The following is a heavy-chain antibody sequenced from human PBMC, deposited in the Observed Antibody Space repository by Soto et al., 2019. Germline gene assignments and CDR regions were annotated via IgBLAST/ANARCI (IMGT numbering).Heavy chain of an antibody. CDR1: GFTFSNYA. CDR3: TKNYYFAS. J-gene: IGHJ4*02. Sequence: GGSLRLSCAASGFTFSNYAMSWVRQAPGKALEWVSSINIVGGNTNYADSVRGRFTMSRDDSKNTVFLQMNSLRAEDTAIYYCTKNYYFASWGQGTLVTVSS. CDR2: INIVGGNT. V-gene: IGHV3-23*01.